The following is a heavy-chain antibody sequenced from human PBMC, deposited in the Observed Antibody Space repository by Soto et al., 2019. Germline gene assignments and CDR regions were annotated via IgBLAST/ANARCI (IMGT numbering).Heavy chain of an antibody. CDR3: ARDREEMATIIALDI. J-gene: IGHJ3*02. CDR1: GGTFSSYA. V-gene: IGHV1-69*13. CDR2: IIPIFGTA. Sequence: SVKVSCKASGGTFSSYAISWVRQAPGQGLEWMGGIIPIFGTANYAQKFQGRVTITADESTSTAYMELSSLRSEETAVYYCARDREEMATIIALDIWGQGTMVTVSS. D-gene: IGHD5-12*01.